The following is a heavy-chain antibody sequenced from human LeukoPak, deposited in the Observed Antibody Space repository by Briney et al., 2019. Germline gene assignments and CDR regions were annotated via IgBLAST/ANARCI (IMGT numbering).Heavy chain of an antibody. J-gene: IGHJ4*01. D-gene: IGHD6-13*01. CDR2: IRQDGGEK. Sequence: GGSLRLSCAVSGFTFTDYWMNWVRQAPGKGLEWVASIRQDGGEKSYVDSVEGRFTISRDNTKSSLYLQINSLRADDTAVYYCARDGTAAGLYFDLWGQGTLVTVSS. CDR1: GFTFTDYW. V-gene: IGHV3-7*01. CDR3: ARDGTAAGLYFDL.